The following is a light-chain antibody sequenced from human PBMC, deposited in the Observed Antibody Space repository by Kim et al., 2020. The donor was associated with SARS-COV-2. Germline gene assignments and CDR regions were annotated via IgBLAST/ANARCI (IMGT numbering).Light chain of an antibody. Sequence: DIQMTQSPSSLSASVGDRVTITCRASQSISTYLNWYQQKPGKAPKLLIYGASNFPSGVPSRFSGSGSGTDFTLTISTLQPEVFGTYYCQQGYSTFGQGPKLEIK. J-gene: IGKJ2*01. V-gene: IGKV1-39*01. CDR3: QQGYST. CDR2: GAS. CDR1: QSISTY.